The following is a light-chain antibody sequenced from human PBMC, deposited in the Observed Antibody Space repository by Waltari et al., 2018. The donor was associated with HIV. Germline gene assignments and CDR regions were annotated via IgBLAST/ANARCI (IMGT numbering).Light chain of an antibody. CDR3: QQYLSAPFT. V-gene: IGKV4-1*01. J-gene: IGKJ2*01. CDR1: QSVLYSSNNENY. CDR2: WAS. Sequence: DIVMTQSPDSLAVSLGERAPIHCKSSQSVLYSSNNENYLAWYQQKPGQPPRLLIYWASTRESGVPDRFSGSGSGTDFTLTISSLQAEDVAIYYCQQYLSAPFTFGQGSKLEIK.